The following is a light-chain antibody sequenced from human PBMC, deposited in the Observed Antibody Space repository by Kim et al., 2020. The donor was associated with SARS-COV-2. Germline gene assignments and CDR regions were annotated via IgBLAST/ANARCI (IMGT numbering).Light chain of an antibody. CDR3: ASFAPSNTWV. CDR1: SSDVGGYNH. Sequence: QSALTQPASVSGSPGQSITISCTGTSSDVGGYNHVSWYQQYPGKVPKLLIYDVSKWPSGVSNRFSGSKSGNTASLTISGLQAEDEADYYCASFAPSNTWVFGGGTQLTVL. CDR2: DVS. J-gene: IGLJ3*02. V-gene: IGLV2-14*01.